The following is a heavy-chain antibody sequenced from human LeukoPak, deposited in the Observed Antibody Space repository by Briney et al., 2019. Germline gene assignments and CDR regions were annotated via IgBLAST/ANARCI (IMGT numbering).Heavy chain of an antibody. D-gene: IGHD3-10*01. J-gene: IGHJ4*02. Sequence: SETLSLTCAVYGGSFSGYYWSWIRQPPGKGLEWIGEINHSGSTNYNPSLKSRVTISVDTSKNQFSLKLSSVTAADTAVYYCARGDHYYGSGGYYYYYFDYWGQGTLVTVSS. V-gene: IGHV4-34*01. CDR1: GGSFSGYY. CDR2: INHSGST. CDR3: ARGDHYYGSGGYYYYYFDY.